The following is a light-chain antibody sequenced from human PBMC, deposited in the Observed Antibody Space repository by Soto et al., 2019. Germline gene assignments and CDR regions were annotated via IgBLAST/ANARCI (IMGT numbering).Light chain of an antibody. CDR2: GAS. CDR3: QQNNNWPLYT. CDR1: QSVSSN. Sequence: EIVMTQSPATLSVSPGERATLSCRASQSVSSNLAWYQQKPGQAPRLLIYGASTRATGIPARFSGSGSGTEFPLTISSLQSEDFAVYYCQQNNNWPLYTFGQGTKLEIK. J-gene: IGKJ2*01. V-gene: IGKV3-15*01.